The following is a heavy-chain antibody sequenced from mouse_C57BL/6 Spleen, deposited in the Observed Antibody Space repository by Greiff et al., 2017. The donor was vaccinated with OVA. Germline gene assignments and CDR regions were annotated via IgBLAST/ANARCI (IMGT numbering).Heavy chain of an antibody. Sequence: VQLQQSGPGLVAPSQSLSITCTVSGFSLTSYAISWVRQPPGKGLEWLGVIWTGGGTNYNSALKSRLSISKDNSKSQVFLKMNRLQTDDTARYYCARKGALYSTGAMDYWGQGTSVTVSS. D-gene: IGHD2-5*01. CDR1: GFSLTSYA. J-gene: IGHJ4*01. V-gene: IGHV2-9-1*01. CDR3: ARKGALYSTGAMDY. CDR2: IWTGGGT.